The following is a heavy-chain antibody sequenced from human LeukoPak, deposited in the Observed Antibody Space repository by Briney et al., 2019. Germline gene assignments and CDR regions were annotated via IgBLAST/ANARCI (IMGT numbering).Heavy chain of an antibody. D-gene: IGHD5-24*01. CDR3: ARSRDGYNYWAADFDY. CDR2: ISGSGSST. J-gene: IGHJ4*02. CDR1: GFTFSSYA. V-gene: IGHV3-23*01. Sequence: GGSLRLSCAASGFTFSSYAMSWVRQAPGKGLQWVSGISGSGSSTYYADSVKGRFTTSRDKSKNTLYLEMNSLRAEDTAVYHCARSRDGYNYWAADFDYWGQGTLVTVSS.